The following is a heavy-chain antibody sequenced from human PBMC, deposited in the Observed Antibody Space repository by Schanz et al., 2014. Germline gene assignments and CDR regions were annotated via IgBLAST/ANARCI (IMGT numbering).Heavy chain of an antibody. D-gene: IGHD2-15*01. CDR1: GFSFSGFG. J-gene: IGHJ4*02. V-gene: IGHV3-30*03. Sequence: QVQVVESGGGVVQPGRSLRLSCAGSGFSFSGFGMHWVRQAPGKGLEWVAVISDDGSRRHYADFVTGRFTISRDNSKDTVYLQMNSLRAEDTAVYYCARDLAGGGNDVWGQGTLVTVSS. CDR2: ISDDGSRR. CDR3: ARDLAGGGNDV.